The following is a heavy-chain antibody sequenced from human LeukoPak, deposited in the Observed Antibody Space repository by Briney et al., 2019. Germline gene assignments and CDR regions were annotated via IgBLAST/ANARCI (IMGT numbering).Heavy chain of an antibody. V-gene: IGHV4-34*01. CDR3: ARGGVADYDFWSGLHNWFDP. J-gene: IGHJ5*02. Sequence: PSETLSLTCAVYGGSFSGYYWSWIRQPPGKGLEWIGSICHSGSTYYNPSLKSRVTISVDTSKNQFSLKLSSVTAADTAVYYCARGGVADYDFWSGLHNWFDPWGQGTLVTVSS. CDR2: ICHSGST. D-gene: IGHD3-3*01. CDR1: GGSFSGYY.